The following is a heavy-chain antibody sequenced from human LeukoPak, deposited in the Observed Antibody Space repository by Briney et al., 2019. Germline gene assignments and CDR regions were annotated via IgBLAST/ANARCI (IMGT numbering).Heavy chain of an antibody. Sequence: PSETLSLTCTVSGGSISSYHWSWIRQPPAKGLEWIGYIYYSGSTNYNPSLKSRVTISVDTSKNQFSLKLSSVTAADTAVYYCARQAVADLYYFDYWGQGTLVTVSS. D-gene: IGHD6-19*01. J-gene: IGHJ4*02. CDR1: GGSISSYH. V-gene: IGHV4-59*01. CDR3: ARQAVADLYYFDY. CDR2: IYYSGST.